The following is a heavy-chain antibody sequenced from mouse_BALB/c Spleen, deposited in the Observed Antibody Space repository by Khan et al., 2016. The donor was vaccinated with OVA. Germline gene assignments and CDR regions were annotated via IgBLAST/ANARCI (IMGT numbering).Heavy chain of an antibody. J-gene: IGHJ2*01. V-gene: IGHV1S136*01. CDR2: IYPFNDDT. CDR3: AKNYSSDVYFDY. D-gene: IGHD2-12*01. CDR1: GYTFTSYV. Sequence: VQLQQSSPELVKPGASVKMSCKASGYTFTSYVMHWVKQKPGQGLEWVGYIYPFNDDTKYNEKFKGKATLTSDKSSSTAYMELRRLATEDSAFYFCAKNYSSDVYFDYWGQGTTLTVSS.